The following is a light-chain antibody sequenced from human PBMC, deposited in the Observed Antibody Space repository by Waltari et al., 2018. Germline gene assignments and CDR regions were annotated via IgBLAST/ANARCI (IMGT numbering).Light chain of an antibody. CDR2: NVA. Sequence: DIQMTQSPSTLSASVGDRVIITCRARQNISTCLAWYQQKTGIAPKLLIYNVAHLQSGVPSRFSGSGSDTEFTFTVSSLQPDDFATYYCQQCNSNSPWTFGQGTKVEIK. J-gene: IGKJ1*01. V-gene: IGKV1-5*01. CDR1: QNISTC. CDR3: QQCNSNSPWT.